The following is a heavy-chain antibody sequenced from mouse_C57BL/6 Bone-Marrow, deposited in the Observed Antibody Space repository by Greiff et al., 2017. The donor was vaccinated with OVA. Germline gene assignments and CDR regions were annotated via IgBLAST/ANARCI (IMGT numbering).Heavy chain of an antibody. CDR3: ARWVYYGSSCDY. CDR1: GYTFTDYY. Sequence: QVHVKQSGAELVRPGASVKLSCKASGYTFTDYYINWVKQRPGQGLEWIARIYPGSGNTYYNEKFNGKATMTAEKSSRTAYMPLSSLTSEDSAVYFCARWVYYGSSCDYWGQGTTLTVSS. D-gene: IGHD1-1*01. CDR2: IYPGSGNT. J-gene: IGHJ2*01. V-gene: IGHV1-76*01.